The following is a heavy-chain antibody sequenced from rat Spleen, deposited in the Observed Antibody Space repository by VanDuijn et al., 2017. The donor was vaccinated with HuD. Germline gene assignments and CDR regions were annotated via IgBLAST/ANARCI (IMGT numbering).Heavy chain of an antibody. V-gene: IGHV5-22*01. CDR3: ARHELPGYNWFAY. CDR1: GFTFGDYY. D-gene: IGHD1-4*01. Sequence: EVQLVESGGGLVQPGRSMKLSCAASGFTFGDYYMAWVRQAPKKGLEWVASISYEGSGTYYGDSVKGRFTISRDNAKATLYLQMDSLRSEDTATYYCARHELPGYNWFAYWGQGTLVTVSS. CDR2: ISYEGSGT. J-gene: IGHJ3*01.